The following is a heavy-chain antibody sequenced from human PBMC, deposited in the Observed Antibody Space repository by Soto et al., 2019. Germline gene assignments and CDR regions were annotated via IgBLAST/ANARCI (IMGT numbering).Heavy chain of an antibody. CDR1: GFTFSSYS. CDR2: ISSSSSTI. Sequence: GGSLRLSCAASGFTFSSYSMNWVRQAPGKGLEWVSYISSSSSTIYYADSVKGRFTIYRDNAKNSLYLQMNSLRAEDTAVYYCARGFDIFPRYYYYMDVWGKGTTVTVSS. CDR3: ARGFDIFPRYYYYMDV. V-gene: IGHV3-48*01. D-gene: IGHD3-9*01. J-gene: IGHJ6*03.